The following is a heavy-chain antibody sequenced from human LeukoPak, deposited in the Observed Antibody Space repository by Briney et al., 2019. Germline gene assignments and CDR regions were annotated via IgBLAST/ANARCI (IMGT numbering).Heavy chain of an antibody. D-gene: IGHD1-26*01. J-gene: IGHJ6*02. Sequence: GGSLRLSCAASGFTFSTYAMTWVRQAPGKGLEWVPLISDSGANKHYADSVKGRFTISRDNSKNTVSLQMNSLRAEDTAVYYCAKDVRVGGGGMDVWGQGTPVTVSS. V-gene: IGHV3-23*01. CDR2: ISDSGANK. CDR1: GFTFSTYA. CDR3: AKDVRVGGGGMDV.